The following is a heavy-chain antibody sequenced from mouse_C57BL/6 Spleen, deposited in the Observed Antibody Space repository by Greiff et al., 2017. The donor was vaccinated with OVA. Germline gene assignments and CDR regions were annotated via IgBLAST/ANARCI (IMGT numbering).Heavy chain of an antibody. V-gene: IGHV5-6*01. D-gene: IGHD2-14*01. J-gene: IGHJ2*01. CDR1: GFTFSSYG. CDR3: ARHLIGGYFDY. Sequence: DVHLVESGGDLVKPGGSLKLSCAASGFTFSSYGMSWVRQTPDKRLEWVATISSGGSYTYSPDSVKGRFTISRYNAKNTLYLQMSSLKSEDTARDYCARHLIGGYFDYWGQGTTLTVSS. CDR2: ISSGGSYT.